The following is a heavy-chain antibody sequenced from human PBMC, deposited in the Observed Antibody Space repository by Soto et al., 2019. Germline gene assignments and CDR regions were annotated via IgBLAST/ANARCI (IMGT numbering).Heavy chain of an antibody. CDR2: IYYSGST. Sequence: SETLSLTCTVSGGSISSGNYYWSWIRQHPGKGLEWIGYIYYSGSTYYNPSLKSRVTISIDTSKNQFSLKLSSVTAADTAVYYCARDLAVPGQPNWFDPWGQGTLVTVSS. J-gene: IGHJ5*02. CDR1: GGSISSGNYY. D-gene: IGHD6-13*01. V-gene: IGHV4-31*03. CDR3: ARDLAVPGQPNWFDP.